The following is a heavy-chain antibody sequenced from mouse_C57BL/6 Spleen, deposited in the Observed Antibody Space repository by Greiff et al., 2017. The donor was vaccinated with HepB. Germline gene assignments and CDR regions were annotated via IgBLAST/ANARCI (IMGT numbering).Heavy chain of an antibody. CDR3: ARATTVVAPGMDY. CDR2: IYPSDSET. V-gene: IGHV1-61*01. Sequence: QVQLQQPGAEPVRPGSSVKLSCKASGYTFTSYWMDWVKQRPGQGLEWIGNIYPSDSETHYNQKFKDKATLTVDKSSSTAYMQLSSLTSEDSAVYYCARATTVVAPGMDYWGQGTSVTVSS. D-gene: IGHD1-1*01. J-gene: IGHJ4*01. CDR1: GYTFTSYW.